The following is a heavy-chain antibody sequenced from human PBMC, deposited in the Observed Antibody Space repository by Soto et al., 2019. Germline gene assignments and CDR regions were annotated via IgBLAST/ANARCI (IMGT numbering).Heavy chain of an antibody. D-gene: IGHD6-6*01. CDR3: ARFLEYSSSSNYYSGMDV. CDR2: ISYDGSNK. V-gene: IGHV3-30*03. CDR1: GFTFSSYG. J-gene: IGHJ6*02. Sequence: GGSLRLSCAASGFTFSSYGMHWVRQAPGKGLEWVAVISYDGSNKYYADSVKGRFTISRDNSKNTLYLQMNSLRAEDTAVYYCARFLEYSSSSNYYSGMDVWGQGTTVTVSS.